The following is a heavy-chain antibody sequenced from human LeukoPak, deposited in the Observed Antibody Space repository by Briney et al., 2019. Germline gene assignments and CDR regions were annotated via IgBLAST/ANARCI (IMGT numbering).Heavy chain of an antibody. J-gene: IGHJ5*02. CDR3: ARYTSLSSNWFDP. Sequence: SEPLSLTCTVSGGAISSDNYYWTWIRQHPEEGLEWIGYIHYSGITYYNPSLQSRVTISVDTSQNHFSLQLTSVTAADTAVYYCARYTSLSSNWFDPWGQGTLVTVSS. D-gene: IGHD6-6*01. V-gene: IGHV4-31*03. CDR2: IHYSGIT. CDR1: GGAISSDNYY.